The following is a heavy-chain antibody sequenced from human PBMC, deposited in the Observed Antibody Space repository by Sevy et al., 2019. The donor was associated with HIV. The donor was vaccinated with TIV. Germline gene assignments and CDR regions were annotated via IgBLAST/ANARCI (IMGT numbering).Heavy chain of an antibody. V-gene: IGHV3-23*01. D-gene: IGHD2-8*01. CDR1: GFTFSKYS. J-gene: IGHJ4*02. Sequence: GGFLRLSCAASGFTFSKYSMSCVRQPPGKGLERVSTLSFGCGEINYQDSVKGRFTVSRVNSKSSVYLQMNNLRPEDTAVHYCAREGCTKPHDYWGQGTLVTVSS. CDR2: LSFGCGEI. CDR3: AREGCTKPHDY.